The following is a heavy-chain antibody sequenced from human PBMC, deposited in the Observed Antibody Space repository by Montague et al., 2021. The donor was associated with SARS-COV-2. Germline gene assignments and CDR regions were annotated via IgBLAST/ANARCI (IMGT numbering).Heavy chain of an antibody. D-gene: IGHD1-1*01. CDR3: ARVGGGTTRYFDN. V-gene: IGHV4-61*02. Sequence: TLSLTCTILVSWNSGADRKSRCLNPSDEKRSYAVWRMYTNGGTKYNPSLNSRVTILVDTSKNQFSLNLRSVTAADTAVYYCARVGGGTTRYFDNWGQGTLVTVSS. CDR1: WNSGADRK. J-gene: IGHJ4*02. CDR2: MYTNGGT.